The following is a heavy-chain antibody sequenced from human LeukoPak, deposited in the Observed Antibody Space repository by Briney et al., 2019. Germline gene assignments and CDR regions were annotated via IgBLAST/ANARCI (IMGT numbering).Heavy chain of an antibody. CDR3: ARLGYCSGGSCYLDALDI. CDR2: ISSSSSYI. CDR1: GFTFSSYS. D-gene: IGHD2-15*01. J-gene: IGHJ3*02. Sequence: PGRSLRLSCAASGFTFSSYSMNWVRQAPGEGLEWVSSISSSSSYIYYADSVKGRFTISRDNAKNSLYLQMNSLRAEDTAVYYCARLGYCSGGSCYLDALDIWGQGTMVTVSS. V-gene: IGHV3-21*01.